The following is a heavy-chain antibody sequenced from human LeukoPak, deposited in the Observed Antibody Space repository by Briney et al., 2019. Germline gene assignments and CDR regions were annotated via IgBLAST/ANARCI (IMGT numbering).Heavy chain of an antibody. Sequence: RSGGSLRLSCAASGFTFSTYSMNWVRQAPGKGLEWVSSISSSSNYIYYADSVKGRFTISRDNAKNSLYLQMNSLRAEDTAVYYCATSSDWPYYFHYWGQGTLVTVSS. CDR3: ATSSDWPYYFHY. CDR1: GFTFSTYS. J-gene: IGHJ4*02. D-gene: IGHD2-21*01. V-gene: IGHV3-21*01. CDR2: ISSSSNYI.